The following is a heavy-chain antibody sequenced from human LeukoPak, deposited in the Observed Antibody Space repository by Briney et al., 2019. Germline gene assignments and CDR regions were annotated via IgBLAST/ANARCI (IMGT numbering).Heavy chain of an antibody. CDR3: ARQPREGFTPDY. CDR2: IYTSGST. J-gene: IGHJ4*02. D-gene: IGHD1-14*01. CDR1: GGSISSFY. Sequence: SETLSLTCTVSGGSISSFYWSWIRRPAGKGLEWMGRIYTSGSTNYNPSLKSRVTISVDTSKNQFSLKLSSVTAADTAVYYCARQPREGFTPDYWGQGTLVTVSS. V-gene: IGHV4-4*07.